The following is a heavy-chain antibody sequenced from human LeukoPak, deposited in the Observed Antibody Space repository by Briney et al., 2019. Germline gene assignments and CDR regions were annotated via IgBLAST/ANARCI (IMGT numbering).Heavy chain of an antibody. D-gene: IGHD1-20*01. V-gene: IGHV1-69*05. J-gene: IGHJ4*02. CDR3: ARTLSPITGGFDY. CDR1: GGTFSSYA. Sequence: GASVKVSCKASGGTFSSYAISWVRQAPGQGLEWMGRIIPIFGTANYAQKFQGRVTITTDESTSAAYMELSSLRSEDTAVYYCARTLSPITGGFDYWGQGTLVTVSS. CDR2: IIPIFGTA.